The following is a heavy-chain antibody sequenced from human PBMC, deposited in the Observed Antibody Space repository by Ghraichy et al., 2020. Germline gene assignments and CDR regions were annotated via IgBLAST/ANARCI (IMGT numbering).Heavy chain of an antibody. Sequence: SETLSLTCTVSGGSISSYYWSWIRQPPGKGLEWIGYIYYSGSTNYNPSLKSRVTISVDTSKNQFSLKLSSVTAADTAVYYCAGRRDSSGYFVRGYYYGMDVWGQGTTVTVSS. J-gene: IGHJ6*02. V-gene: IGHV4-59*01. D-gene: IGHD3-22*01. CDR1: GGSISSYY. CDR3: AGRRDSSGYFVRGYYYGMDV. CDR2: IYYSGST.